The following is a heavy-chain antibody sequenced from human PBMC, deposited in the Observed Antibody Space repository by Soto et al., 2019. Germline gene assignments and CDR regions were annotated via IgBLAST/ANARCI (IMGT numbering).Heavy chain of an antibody. CDR1: GYTFTRSG. CDR2: ISSYNGDT. Sequence: QVQLVQSGAEVKKPGASVKVSCKASGYTFTRSGISWVRQAPGQGPEWMGWISSYNGDTNYAQTFQGRVTMTTDTSTSTADMELRSLRSDDTAVYYCAKEGLSPYYYYGMDVWGQGTPVTVSS. CDR3: AKEGLSPYYYYGMDV. V-gene: IGHV1-18*01. J-gene: IGHJ6*02.